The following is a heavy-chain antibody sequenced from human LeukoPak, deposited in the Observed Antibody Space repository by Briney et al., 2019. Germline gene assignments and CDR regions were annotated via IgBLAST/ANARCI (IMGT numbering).Heavy chain of an antibody. CDR2: IFSSGST. D-gene: IGHD2/OR15-2a*01. V-gene: IGHV4-59*08. CDR1: GGSITGYY. CDR3: ARLTKFLTTYYPTP. J-gene: IGHJ5*02. Sequence: KPSETLSLTCTVSGGSITGYYWSWIRQPPGKGLEWVGYIFSSGSTNYNPSLKSRVTISLDTSKSQFSLKLISVTASDTAVYYCARLTKFLTTYYPTPWGQGTLVTVS.